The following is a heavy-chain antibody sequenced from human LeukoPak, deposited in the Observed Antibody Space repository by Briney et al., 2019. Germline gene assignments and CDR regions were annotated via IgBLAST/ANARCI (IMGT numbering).Heavy chain of an antibody. D-gene: IGHD6-13*01. CDR3: AKDGSIAAAGTFDY. CDR1: GFSVSNYG. V-gene: IGHV3-23*01. Sequence: PGGSLRLSCAVSGFSVSNYGMSWVRQAPGKGLEWVSAISGSGGSTYYADSVKGRFTISRDNSKNTLYLQMNSLRAEDTAVYYCAKDGSIAAAGTFDYWGQGTLVTVSS. CDR2: ISGSGGST. J-gene: IGHJ4*02.